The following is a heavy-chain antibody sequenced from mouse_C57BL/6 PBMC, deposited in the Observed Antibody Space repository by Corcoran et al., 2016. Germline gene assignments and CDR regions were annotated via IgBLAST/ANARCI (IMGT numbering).Heavy chain of an antibody. Sequence: QIQLVQSGPELKKPGETVKISCKASGYTFTTYGMSWVKQAPGKGLKWMGWINTYSGVPTYADDFKGRFAFSLETSASTAYLQINNLKNEDTATYCCARWGGLTGTVYFDYWGQGTTLTVSS. CDR2: INTYSGVP. CDR3: ARWGGLTGTVYFDY. J-gene: IGHJ2*01. D-gene: IGHD4-1*01. V-gene: IGHV9-3*01. CDR1: GYTFTTYG.